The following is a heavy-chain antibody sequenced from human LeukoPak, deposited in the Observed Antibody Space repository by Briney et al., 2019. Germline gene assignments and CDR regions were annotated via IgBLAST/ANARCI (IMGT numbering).Heavy chain of an antibody. CDR1: GFTFNNYW. D-gene: IGHD3-22*01. CDR3: ARDYHAKSGYYSTFDL. J-gene: IGHJ3*01. V-gene: IGHV3-7*01. Sequence: GGSLRLSCVVSGFTFNNYWMSWVRQAPGKGLGWVANIKEDGSEQYYVESVEGRFTISRDNAKNSLFLQMDSLRAEDTAVYYCARDYHAKSGYYSTFDLWGQGTMVTVSS. CDR2: IKEDGSEQ.